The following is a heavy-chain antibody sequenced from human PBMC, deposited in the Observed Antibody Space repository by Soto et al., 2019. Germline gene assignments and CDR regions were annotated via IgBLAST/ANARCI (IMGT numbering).Heavy chain of an antibody. CDR3: IREYPLAPGTLDY. CDR1: GFTFSEHY. V-gene: IGHV3-72*01. Sequence: EAQLVESGGGLVQPGGSLRLSCAASGFTFSEHYMDWVRQSPGKGLEWVGRIRNKANRYTTEYAASVKGRFTISRDDSRNSLYLQMNSLKTEDTAVYYCIREYPLAPGTLDYWGQGTLVTVSS. D-gene: IGHD6-13*01. J-gene: IGHJ4*01. CDR2: IRNKANRYTT.